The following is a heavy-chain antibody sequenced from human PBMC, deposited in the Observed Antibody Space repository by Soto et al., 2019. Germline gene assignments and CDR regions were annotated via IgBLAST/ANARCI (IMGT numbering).Heavy chain of an antibody. CDR1: GDSVSSNSTA. V-gene: IGHV6-1*01. CDR3: ARDRTFYYDASGYYAPYDIDS. J-gene: IGHJ5*01. Sequence: SQTLSLTCAISGDSVSSNSTAWNSIRQSPSRGLEWLGRTYYRSKWYSDYLVFVKSRIIINSDTSKNQFSLQLNSVTPEDTAVYYCARDRTFYYDASGYYAPYDIDSWGRGTLVTVSS. D-gene: IGHD3-22*01. CDR2: TYYRSKWYS.